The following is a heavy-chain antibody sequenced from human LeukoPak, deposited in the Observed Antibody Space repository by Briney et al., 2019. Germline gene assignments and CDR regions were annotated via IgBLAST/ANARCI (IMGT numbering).Heavy chain of an antibody. J-gene: IGHJ4*02. D-gene: IGHD3-16*02. CDR2: IYYSGST. CDR3: ARGAPYDYVWGSYRYRPYYFDY. Sequence: PSETLSLTCTVSGGSISSYYWSWIRQPPGKGLEWIGYIYYSGSTNYNPSLKSRATISVDTSKNQFSLKLSSVTAADTAVYYCARGAPYDYVWGSYRYRPYYFDYWGQGTLVTVSS. V-gene: IGHV4-59*01. CDR1: GGSISSYY.